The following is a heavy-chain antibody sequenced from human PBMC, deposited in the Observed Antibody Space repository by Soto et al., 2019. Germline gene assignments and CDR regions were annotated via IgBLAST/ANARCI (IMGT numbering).Heavy chain of an antibody. V-gene: IGHV2-5*01. D-gene: IGHD6-25*01. CDR2: IFWNDDK. J-gene: IGHJ4*02. CDR1: GFSLSTSGVG. CDR3: TQPGSAPWY. Sequence: QITLKESGPTLVKPTQPLTLTCTFSGFSLSTSGVGVGWIRQPPGRAPEWLALIFWNDDKRYSPSLKSRLTITKDTSKNQVVLTMTNMDPMDTATYYCTQPGSAPWYWGQGTLVTVSS.